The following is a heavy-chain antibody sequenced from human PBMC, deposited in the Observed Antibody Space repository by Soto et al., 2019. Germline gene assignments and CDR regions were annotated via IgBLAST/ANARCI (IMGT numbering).Heavy chain of an antibody. J-gene: IGHJ4*02. D-gene: IGHD6-25*01. V-gene: IGHV4-59*13. CDR1: GGTIGDYS. CDR3: AKVVSGGHLDY. Sequence: SETQSLTCSVSGGTIGDYSCNWIRQPPGKGLEWIGYIFYRGETKYNPSHSLWRRVTISTSKNQVPLSLTSVTAADTAVYFCAKVVSGGHLDYWGQGTLVTVSS. CDR2: IFYRGET.